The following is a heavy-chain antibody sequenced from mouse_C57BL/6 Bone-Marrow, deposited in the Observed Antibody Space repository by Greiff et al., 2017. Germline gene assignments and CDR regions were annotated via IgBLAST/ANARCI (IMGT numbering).Heavy chain of an antibody. V-gene: IGHV14-4*01. CDR3: TGALDY. J-gene: IGHJ4*01. Sequence: VQLQQSGAELVRPGASVKLSCTASGFNIKDDYMHWVKQRPEQGLEWIGWIDPENGDTEYASQFQGKATITADTSSNTAYLQLSRLTSEDTAVYYCTGALDYWGQGTSVTVSS. CDR2: IDPENGDT. CDR1: GFNIKDDY.